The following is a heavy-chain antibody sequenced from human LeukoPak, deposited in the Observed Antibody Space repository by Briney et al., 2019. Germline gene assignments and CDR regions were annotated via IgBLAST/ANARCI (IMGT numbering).Heavy chain of an antibody. CDR2: ISGTGIYT. J-gene: IGHJ2*01. V-gene: IGHV3-11*06. CDR3: ARVAETLSYWYFDL. Sequence: PGGSLRLSCTASEFTFSDYMTWIRQAPGKGLEWVSHISGTGIYTEYADSVKGRFTISRDNAKKSLFLQMNSLRVEDTAVYYCARVAETLSYWYFDLWGRGTLVTVSS. CDR1: EFTFSDY.